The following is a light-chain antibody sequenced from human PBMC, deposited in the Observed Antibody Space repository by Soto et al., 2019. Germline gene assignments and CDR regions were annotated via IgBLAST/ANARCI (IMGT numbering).Light chain of an antibody. CDR3: LQDYNYPCT. Sequence: AIQMTQTPSSLSASVGDRVTITCRASQGIRNDLGWYQQKPGKAPKLLIYAASSLQSGVPSRFSGSDSGTDFPLTISSLQPEVFAPYYVLQDYNYPCTFGLGPKWISN. CDR1: QGIRND. V-gene: IGKV1-6*01. CDR2: AAS. J-gene: IGKJ3*01.